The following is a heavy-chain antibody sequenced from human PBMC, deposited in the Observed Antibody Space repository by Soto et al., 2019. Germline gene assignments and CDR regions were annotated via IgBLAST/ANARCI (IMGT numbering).Heavy chain of an antibody. CDR2: IYSGGST. V-gene: IGHV3-53*01. D-gene: IGHD3-22*01. CDR3: AKPNTYYDSSGYLDY. J-gene: IGHJ4*02. CDR1: GFTVSSNY. Sequence: GGSLRLSCAASGFTVSSNYMSWVRQAPGKGLEWVSVIYSGGSTYYADSVKGRLTISRDNSKNTQYLQMNSLRAEDTALFYCAKPNTYYDSSGYLDYWGQGTLVTVSS.